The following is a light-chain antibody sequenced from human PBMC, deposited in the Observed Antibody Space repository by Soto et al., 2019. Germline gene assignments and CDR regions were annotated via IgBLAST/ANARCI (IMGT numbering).Light chain of an antibody. J-gene: IGLJ3*02. CDR1: SSNIGSNY. V-gene: IGLV1-47*02. CDR2: SND. CDR3: AAWDDSLSGHWV. Sequence: QSVLTQPPSASGTPGKRVTISCSGGSSNIGSNYVYWYQQLPGTAPKLLIYSNDQRPSGVPDRFSGSKSGTSASLAIRGLRSEDEADYYCAAWDDSLSGHWVFGGGTKLTVL.